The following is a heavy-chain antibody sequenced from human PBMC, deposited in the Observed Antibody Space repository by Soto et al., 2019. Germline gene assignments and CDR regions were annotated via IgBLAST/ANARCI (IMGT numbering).Heavy chain of an antibody. J-gene: IGHJ6*02. CDR1: GYTFTIYC. Sequence: ASVKVSCKASGYTFTIYCISWVRQAPGQGLEWMGWISAYNGNTNYAQKLQGRVTMTTDTSTSTAYMELRSLRSDDTAVYYCAITGYCSSTSCLGYYYYGMDVWGQGTTVSVSS. D-gene: IGHD2-2*01. V-gene: IGHV1-18*01. CDR2: ISAYNGNT. CDR3: AITGYCSSTSCLGYYYYGMDV.